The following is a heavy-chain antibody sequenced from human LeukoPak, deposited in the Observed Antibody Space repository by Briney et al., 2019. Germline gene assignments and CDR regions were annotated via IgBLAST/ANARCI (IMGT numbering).Heavy chain of an antibody. CDR1: GYTFTKYG. CDR3: ARDRGYEAFDY. Sequence: ASVKVSCKVSGYTFTKYGIIWVRQAPGQGLEWMGWVSTYNDNTNYAQNLQGRVTMTKDTSTSTAYMELRSLRSDDTAVYYCARDRGYEAFDYWGQGTLVTVSS. D-gene: IGHD5-12*01. CDR2: VSTYNDNT. J-gene: IGHJ4*02. V-gene: IGHV1-18*01.